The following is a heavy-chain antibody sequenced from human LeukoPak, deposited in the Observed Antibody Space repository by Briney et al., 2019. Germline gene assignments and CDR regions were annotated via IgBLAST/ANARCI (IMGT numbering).Heavy chain of an antibody. CDR2: ISSSSSYI. V-gene: IGHV3-21*01. CDR1: GFTFSSYS. CDR3: ARASKPYYYDSSGYYFDY. D-gene: IGHD3-22*01. J-gene: IGHJ4*02. Sequence: GGSLRLSCAASGFTFSSYSTNWVRQAPGKGLEWVSSISSSSSYIYYADSVKGRFTISRDNAKNSLYLQMNSLRAEDTAVYYCARASKPYYYDSSGYYFDYWGQGTLVTVSS.